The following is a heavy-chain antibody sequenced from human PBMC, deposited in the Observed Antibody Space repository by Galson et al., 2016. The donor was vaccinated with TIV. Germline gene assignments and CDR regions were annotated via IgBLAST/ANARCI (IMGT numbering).Heavy chain of an antibody. CDR3: ARQNDYGDYRGDAFDI. CDR2: IYLGGSLI. J-gene: IGHJ3*02. Sequence: QSGAEVKKPGESLKISCKGSGYRFTSSWIGWVRQMPGKGLERMGIIYLGGSLIRYRPSFQGQVTISADKSINIVYLEWSSLKASDTAMYYCARQNDYGDYRGDAFDIWGQGTMVTVSS. CDR1: GYRFTSSW. V-gene: IGHV5-51*01. D-gene: IGHD4-17*01.